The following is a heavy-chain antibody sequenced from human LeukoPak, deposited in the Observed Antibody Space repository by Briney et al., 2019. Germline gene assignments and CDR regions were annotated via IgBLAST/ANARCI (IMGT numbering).Heavy chain of an antibody. CDR3: ASDGRYCSSTSCPSWFDP. Sequence: SETLSLTCSVSACSISNIYWSWIRQPPGVGLEWSGYTYCSGSTNYNPSLNSGAIITVASTRNEFALLLSPRTAADTAVYYCASDGRYCSSTSCPSWFDPWGQGTLVTVSS. CDR2: TYCSGST. V-gene: IGHV4-59*01. D-gene: IGHD2-2*01. CDR1: ACSISNIY. J-gene: IGHJ5*02.